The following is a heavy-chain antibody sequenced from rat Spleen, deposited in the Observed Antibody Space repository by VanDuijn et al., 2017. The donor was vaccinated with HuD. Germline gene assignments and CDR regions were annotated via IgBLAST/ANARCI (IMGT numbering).Heavy chain of an antibody. J-gene: IGHJ3*01. CDR3: ARHGDNAGYRFAY. D-gene: IGHD4-3*01. CDR2: IGSSSGTI. Sequence: EVQLVESGGGLVQPGRSLKLSCVASGFTFSDYGMNWIRQAPGKGLEWVAYIGSSSGTIYYADTVKGRFTISRDNAKKTQYLQMDSLRSEDTATYYCARHGDNAGYRFAYWGQGTLVTVSS. CDR1: GFTFSDYG. V-gene: IGHV5-34*01.